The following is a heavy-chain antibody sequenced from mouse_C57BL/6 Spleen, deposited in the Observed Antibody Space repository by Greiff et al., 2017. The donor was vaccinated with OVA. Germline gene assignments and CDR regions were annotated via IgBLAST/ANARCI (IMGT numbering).Heavy chain of an antibody. J-gene: IGHJ2*01. Sequence: QVQLQQPGPGLVQPSQSLSITCTASGFSLTSYGVHWVRQSPGQGLEWLGVIWSGGSTDYNAAFMSRLSITKDKSKSQVYFKMNSLQADDTDIYYCAKEDGTFFDYWGQGTTLTVSS. CDR2: IWSGGST. CDR1: GFSLTSYG. D-gene: IGHD2-1*01. CDR3: AKEDGTFFDY. V-gene: IGHV2-5*01.